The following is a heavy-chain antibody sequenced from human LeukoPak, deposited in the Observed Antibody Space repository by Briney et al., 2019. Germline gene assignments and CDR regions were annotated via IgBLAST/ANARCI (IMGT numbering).Heavy chain of an antibody. CDR2: ITYSSRYI. CDR3: ARVSREYGDLDS. J-gene: IGHJ4*02. Sequence: PGGSLRLSCAAYGFTFYDHAMNWDRQAPGKGLEWVSSITYSSRYIYYADSVKGRFISSRDNAKNSLYLQLNSLTVEDTAVYYCARVSREYGDLDSWGQGTLVTVSS. V-gene: IGHV3-21*01. CDR1: GFTFYDHA. D-gene: IGHD4-17*01.